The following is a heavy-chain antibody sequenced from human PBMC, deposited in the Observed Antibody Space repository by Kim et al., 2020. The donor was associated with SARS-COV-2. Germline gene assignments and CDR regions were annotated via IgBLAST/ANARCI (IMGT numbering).Heavy chain of an antibody. CDR1: GSSISSSSYY. CDR2: IYYSGST. J-gene: IGHJ4*02. D-gene: IGHD6-19*01. CDR3: ARQRAVAEKYIDY. V-gene: IGHV4-39*01. Sequence: SETLSLTCTVSGSSISSSSYYWGWIRQPPGKGLEWIGSIYYSGSTYYNPSLKSRVTISVDTSKNQFSLKLSSVTAADTAVYYCARQRAVAEKYIDYWGQGTLVTVSS.